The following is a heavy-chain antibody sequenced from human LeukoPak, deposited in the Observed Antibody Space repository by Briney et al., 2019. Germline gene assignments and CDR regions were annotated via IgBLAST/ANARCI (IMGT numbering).Heavy chain of an antibody. CDR2: INPNSGGT. V-gene: IGHV1-2*04. J-gene: IGHJ5*02. CDR1: GYTFTGYY. CDR3: ARVLPYSSSWYNWFDP. D-gene: IGHD6-13*01. Sequence: ASVKVSCKASGYTFTGYYMHWVRQAPGQGLEWMGRINPNSGGTNYAQKFQGWVTMTRDTSISTAYMELSRLRSDDTAVYYCARVLPYSSSWYNWFDPWGQGTLVTVSS.